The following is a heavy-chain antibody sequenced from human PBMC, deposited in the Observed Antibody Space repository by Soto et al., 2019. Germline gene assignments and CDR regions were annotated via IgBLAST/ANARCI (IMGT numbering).Heavy chain of an antibody. CDR2: IYYSGST. J-gene: IGHJ5*02. V-gene: IGHV4-61*01. Sequence: GTLALTCTVSGGSVSSGSYYGSWIRQPPGKGLEWIGYIYYSGSTNYNPSLKSRVTISVDTSKNQFSLKLSSVTAADTAVYYCASTLWFGELSKYNWFDPWGQGTLVTVSS. D-gene: IGHD3-10*01. CDR1: GGSVSSGSYY. CDR3: ASTLWFGELSKYNWFDP.